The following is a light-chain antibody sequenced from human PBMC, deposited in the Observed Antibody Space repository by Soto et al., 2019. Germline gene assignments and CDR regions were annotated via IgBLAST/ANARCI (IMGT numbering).Light chain of an antibody. CDR3: QQART. J-gene: IGKJ1*01. CDR2: DAS. Sequence: EIVLTQSPATLSLSPGERATLSCRASQSVSSYLAWYQQKPGQAPRHLIYDASNRATGIPARFSGSGSGTDFTLTISSLEPEDSAVYYCQQARTFGQGTKVEIK. CDR1: QSVSSY. V-gene: IGKV3-11*01.